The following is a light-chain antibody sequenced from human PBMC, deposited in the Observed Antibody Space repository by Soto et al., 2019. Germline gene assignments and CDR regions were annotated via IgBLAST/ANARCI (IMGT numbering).Light chain of an antibody. V-gene: IGKV3-20*01. CDR2: GAS. J-gene: IGKJ1*01. CDR3: QHYASSTGT. Sequence: IVMTQSPGTLSLSPGERATLSCRASQTVSSNLIAWYQQKPGQAPRLLIYGASIRATGIPDRFSGSGSGTDFTLTISRLEPEDFAVYYCQHYASSTGTFGQGTKVEIK. CDR1: QTVSSNL.